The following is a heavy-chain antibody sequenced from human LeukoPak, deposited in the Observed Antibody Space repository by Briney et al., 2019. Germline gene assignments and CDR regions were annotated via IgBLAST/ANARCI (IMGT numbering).Heavy chain of an antibody. CDR3: AKDSFSSR. Sequence: PGGSLRLSCAASGFTFSSDSMTWVRQAPGKGLEWASTISGSGVSTFYADSVKGRFTISRDNSKNTLYLHMNSLSAEDTAVYYCAKDSFSSRWGQGTLVTVSS. V-gene: IGHV3-23*01. D-gene: IGHD2-2*01. CDR2: ISGSGVST. CDR1: GFTFSSDS. J-gene: IGHJ4*02.